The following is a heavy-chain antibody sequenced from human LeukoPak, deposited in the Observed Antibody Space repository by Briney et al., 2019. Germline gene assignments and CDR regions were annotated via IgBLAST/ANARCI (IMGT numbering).Heavy chain of an antibody. CDR3: ARSGSSYYDILTGYWTIDY. V-gene: IGHV4-4*07. CDR2: IYSSGST. CDR1: GSSINSYY. Sequence: SETLSLTCTVSGSSINSYYWNWIRQPAGKGLEWLGRIYSSGSTNYNPSPKSRVIMSVDTSKNQFSLKLSSVTAADTAVYHCARSGSSYYDILTGYWTIDYWGQGTLVTVSS. D-gene: IGHD3-9*01. J-gene: IGHJ4*02.